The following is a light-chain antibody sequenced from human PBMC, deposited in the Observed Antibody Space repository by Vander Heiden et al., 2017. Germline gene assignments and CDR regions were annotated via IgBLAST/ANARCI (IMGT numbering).Light chain of an antibody. CDR2: DVT. Sequence: QSALAQPASVSGSPGQSITISCTGTSSDIGAYNFVSWYQQYPGKAPQLIIYDVTNRPSGISNRFSGSKSGNTASLTISGLQAEDEADYYCSSYTLGSNVFGSGTKVTVL. J-gene: IGLJ1*01. CDR3: SSYTLGSNV. CDR1: SSDIGAYNF. V-gene: IGLV2-14*03.